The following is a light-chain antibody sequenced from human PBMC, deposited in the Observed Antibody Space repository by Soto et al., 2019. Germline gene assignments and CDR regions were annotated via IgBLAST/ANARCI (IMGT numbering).Light chain of an antibody. V-gene: IGKV1-5*01. CDR2: DAC. Sequence: DIQMTQSPSTLSASVGDRVTITCRASQSISSWLAWYQQKPGKAPKPLIYDACSLESGVPSRFSGSGSGTEFTLTISSLQPNDFATYYCQQYNSYPWTFGQGTKVEIK. CDR1: QSISSW. J-gene: IGKJ1*01. CDR3: QQYNSYPWT.